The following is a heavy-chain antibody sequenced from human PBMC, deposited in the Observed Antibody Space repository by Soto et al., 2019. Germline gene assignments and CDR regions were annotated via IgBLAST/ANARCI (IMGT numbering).Heavy chain of an antibody. CDR3: VRNGEMDY. CDR1: GFTFSSYA. Sequence: GGSLRLSCAASGFTFSSYAMSWVRQAPGKGLEWVAVISYDGSNKYYADSVKGRFTISRDNSKNTLYLQMNSLRAEDTAVYYCVRNGEMDYWGQGTLVTVSS. J-gene: IGHJ4*02. V-gene: IGHV3-30-3*01. CDR2: ISYDGSNK. D-gene: IGHD3-10*01.